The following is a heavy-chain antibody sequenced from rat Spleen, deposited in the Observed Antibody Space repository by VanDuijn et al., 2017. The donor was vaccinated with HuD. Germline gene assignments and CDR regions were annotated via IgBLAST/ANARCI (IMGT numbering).Heavy chain of an antibody. CDR2: MWGGGFT. V-gene: IGHV2S12*01. CDR3: ARRMGSRHWYFDL. CDR1: GFSLSNYD. J-gene: IGHJ1*01. Sequence: QEQLKESGPGLVQPSETLSLTCTVSGFSLSNYDISWVRQVPGKGLEWIGVMWGGGFTDYNSPLKSRLSITRDTSKSQIFLKMISLHTEDTAMYFCARRMGSRHWYFDLWGPGAMVTVSS. D-gene: IGHD1-7*01.